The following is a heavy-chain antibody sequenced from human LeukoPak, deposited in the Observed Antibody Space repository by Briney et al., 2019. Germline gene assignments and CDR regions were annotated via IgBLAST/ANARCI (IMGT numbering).Heavy chain of an antibody. CDR1: GGSFSGYY. CDR2: INHSGST. D-gene: IGHD6-19*01. V-gene: IGHV4-34*01. J-gene: IGHJ4*02. Sequence: PSETLSLTCAVYGGSFSGYYWSWIRQPPGKGLEWIGEINHSGSTNYNPSLKSRVTISVGTSKNQFSLKLSSVTAADTAVYYCARGSSGWQGGIVDYWGQGTLVTVSS. CDR3: ARGSSGWQGGIVDY.